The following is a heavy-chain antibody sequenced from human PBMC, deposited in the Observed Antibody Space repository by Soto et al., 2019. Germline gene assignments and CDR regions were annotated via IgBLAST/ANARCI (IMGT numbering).Heavy chain of an antibody. J-gene: IGHJ4*02. CDR3: AKGQSSGAFRFFFDY. D-gene: IGHD3-22*01. CDR2: IKNKFEGATT. Sequence: PGGSLRLSCAASGFTLSNAWVSWVRQAPGKGLEWVGRIKNKFEGATTDYAAPVKGRFTISRDDSKNMFYLQMNSLTAEDTAVYYCAKGQSSGAFRFFFDYWGQGTLVTVSS. CDR1: GFTLSNAW. V-gene: IGHV3-15*01.